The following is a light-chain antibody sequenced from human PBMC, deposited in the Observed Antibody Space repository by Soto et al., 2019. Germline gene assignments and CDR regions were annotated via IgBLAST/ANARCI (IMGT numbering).Light chain of an antibody. CDR2: DVS. J-gene: IGLJ3*02. CDR3: CSYAGGHTWV. V-gene: IGLV2-11*01. Sequence: QSALTQPRSVTGSPGQSVTISCTGTSGDVGDYNFVSWYHQHPGKVPKLVIFDVSERPSGVPDRFSGSKSGNTASLTISGLQPEDEAVYYCCSYAGGHTWVFGGGTKLTVL. CDR1: SGDVGDYNF.